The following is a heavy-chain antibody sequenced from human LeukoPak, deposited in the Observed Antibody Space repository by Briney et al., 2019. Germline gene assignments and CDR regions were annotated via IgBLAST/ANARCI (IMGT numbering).Heavy chain of an antibody. CDR2: IKSKTDGGTT. J-gene: IGHJ6*02. V-gene: IGHV3-15*01. D-gene: IGHD3-10*01. CDR3: TTGPFDYYGSASYLANGMDV. CDR1: GFTFSKAW. Sequence: KTGGSLRLSCAASGFTFSKAWMSWVRQAPGRGVGWGGRIKSKTDGGTTDYTAPVKGTFTMSRDDSKNTLYLQMNSLKTEDTAVYYCTTGPFDYYGSASYLANGMDVWGQGTTVTVSS.